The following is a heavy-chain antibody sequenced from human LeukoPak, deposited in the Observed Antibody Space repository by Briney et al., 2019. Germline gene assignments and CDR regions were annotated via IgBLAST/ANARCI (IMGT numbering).Heavy chain of an antibody. CDR3: AKDIKTRFCGGFDP. D-gene: IGHD3-10*01. Sequence: GGSLRLSCAASGFTFNTYWMSWVRQAPGKGLEWVANIKQDGSEKNYVDSEKGRFTISRDNSKNTLYLQMNSLRAEDTAVYYCAKDIKTRFCGGFDPWGQGTLVTVSS. J-gene: IGHJ5*02. CDR1: GFTFNTYW. CDR2: IKQDGSEK. V-gene: IGHV3-7*03.